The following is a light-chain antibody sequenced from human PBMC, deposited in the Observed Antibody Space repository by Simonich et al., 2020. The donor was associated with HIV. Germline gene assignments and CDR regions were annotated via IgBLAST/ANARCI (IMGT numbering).Light chain of an antibody. CDR1: RPNIGTNT. Sequence: QSVLTQPPSASGTPGQRVTISCSGSRPNIGTNTVNWYQQLPGTAPKLLIYMNNQRPSGVPGRFSGSKSGTSASLAISGLQSEDEADYYCAAWDDSLNGRVFGGGTKLTVL. J-gene: IGLJ3*02. CDR3: AAWDDSLNGRV. V-gene: IGLV1-44*01. CDR2: MNN.